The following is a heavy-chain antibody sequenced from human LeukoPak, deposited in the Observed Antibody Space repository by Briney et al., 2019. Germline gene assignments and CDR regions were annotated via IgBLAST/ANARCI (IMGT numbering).Heavy chain of an antibody. CDR2: INHSGST. J-gene: IGHJ2*01. V-gene: IGHV4-34*01. CDR3: ARGGGYEAAAGRTAFDL. D-gene: IGHD6-13*01. Sequence: SETLSLTCAVYGGSFSGYYWSWIRQPPGKGREGIGEINHSGSTNYNPSLKSRVTISVDTSKNQFSLKLSSVTAADTAVYYCARGGGYEAAAGRTAFDLWGRGTLVTVSS. CDR1: GGSFSGYY.